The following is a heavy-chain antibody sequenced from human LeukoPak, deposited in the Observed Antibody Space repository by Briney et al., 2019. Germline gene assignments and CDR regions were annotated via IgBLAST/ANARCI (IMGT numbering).Heavy chain of an antibody. J-gene: IGHJ6*04. V-gene: IGHV3-7*01. CDR1: GFTFTSYA. D-gene: IGHD3-9*01. CDR3: ARGYRYFDWLLSRSGGLDV. CDR2: IKQDGSEK. Sequence: GGSLRLSCAASGFTFTSYAMHWVRQAPGKGLEWVANIKQDGSEKYYVDSVKGRFTISRDNAKNSLYLQMNSLRAEDTAVYYCARGYRYFDWLLSRSGGLDVWGKGTTVTISS.